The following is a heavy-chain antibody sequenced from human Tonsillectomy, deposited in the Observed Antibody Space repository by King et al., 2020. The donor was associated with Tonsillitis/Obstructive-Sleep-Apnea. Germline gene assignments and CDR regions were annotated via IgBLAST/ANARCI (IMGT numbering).Heavy chain of an antibody. V-gene: IGHV5-51*01. Sequence: QLVQSGAEVKKPGESLKISCKGSGYSFTSYWIGWVRQMPGKGLEWMGIIYPGDSDTRYSPSFQGQVTISADKSISTAYLQWSSLKASDTAMYYCARHTEAYCGGDCYSYYFDYWGQGTLVTVSS. CDR2: IYPGDSDT. J-gene: IGHJ4*02. CDR1: GYSFTSYW. CDR3: ARHTEAYCGGDCYSYYFDY. D-gene: IGHD2-21*02.